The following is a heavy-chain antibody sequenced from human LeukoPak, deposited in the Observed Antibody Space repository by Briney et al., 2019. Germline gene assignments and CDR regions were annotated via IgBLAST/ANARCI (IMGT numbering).Heavy chain of an antibody. V-gene: IGHV4-4*07. J-gene: IGHJ4*02. CDR1: GGSISNYH. CDR3: ARRDISSGWSFDY. CDR2: IHTSGST. D-gene: IGHD6-19*01. Sequence: PSETLSLTCTVSGGSISNYHWGWIRQPAGKGLEWIGQIHTSGSTNYNPPLKSRVTMSIDTPENQLSLTIRSVTAADTDVYYCARRDISSGWSFDYWGQGTLVTVSS.